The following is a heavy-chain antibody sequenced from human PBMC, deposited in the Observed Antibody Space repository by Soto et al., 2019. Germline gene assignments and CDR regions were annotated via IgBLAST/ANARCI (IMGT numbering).Heavy chain of an antibody. J-gene: IGHJ3*02. Sequence: QVQLVESGGGVIQPGRSLRLSCAASGITFSSYGMHWDRQAPGKEREWVAVITYDGSNKYYADSVKGRLTISRDNSKNTLYLQMNSLRGEDTAVYYCAKDNGSGCDWLRVGDASDIWGQGTMVTVSS. CDR2: ITYDGSNK. CDR3: AKDNGSGCDWLRVGDASDI. D-gene: IGHD5-12*01. CDR1: GITFSSYG. V-gene: IGHV3-30*18.